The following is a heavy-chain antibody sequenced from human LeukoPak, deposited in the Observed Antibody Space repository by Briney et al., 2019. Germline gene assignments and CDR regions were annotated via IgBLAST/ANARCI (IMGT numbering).Heavy chain of an antibody. D-gene: IGHD3-10*01. CDR3: LPYGSGST. CDR2: IWSDGSKK. J-gene: IGHJ5*02. CDR1: GFTFRSYG. Sequence: PGGSLRLSCAASGFTFRSYGMHWVRQAPGKGLEWVAIIWSDGSKKYYADSVKGRFTISRDSSKNTVYLQMNTLRVEDTAVYYCLPYGSGSTWGQGTLVTVSS. V-gene: IGHV3-33*01.